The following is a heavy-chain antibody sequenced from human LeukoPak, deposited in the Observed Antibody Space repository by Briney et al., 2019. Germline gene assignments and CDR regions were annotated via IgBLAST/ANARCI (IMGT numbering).Heavy chain of an antibody. CDR2: IYYSGSI. J-gene: IGHJ6*03. V-gene: IGHV4-61*01. D-gene: IGHD1-26*01. CDR1: GGSISSSSYY. Sequence: PSETLSLTCTVSGGSISSSSYYWSWIRQRPGKGLEWIGYIYYSGSINYNPSLKSRVTISVDTSKNQFSLKLSSVTAADTAVYYCARINSGSYYAYYYYYMDVWGKGTTVTVSS. CDR3: ARINSGSYYAYYYYYMDV.